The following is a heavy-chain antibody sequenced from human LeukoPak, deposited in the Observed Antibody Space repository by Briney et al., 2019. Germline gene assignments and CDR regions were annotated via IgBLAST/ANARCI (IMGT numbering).Heavy chain of an antibody. CDR2: ISSSGSTI. D-gene: IGHD2-15*01. Sequence: GGSLRLSXAASGFTFSDYYMSWIRQAPGKGLEWVSYISSSGSTIYYADSVKGRFTISRDNAKNSLYLQMNSLRAEDTAVYFCARYCSGGSCSLQDAFDIWGQGTMVTVSS. V-gene: IGHV3-11*04. CDR1: GFTFSDYY. J-gene: IGHJ3*02. CDR3: ARYCSGGSCSLQDAFDI.